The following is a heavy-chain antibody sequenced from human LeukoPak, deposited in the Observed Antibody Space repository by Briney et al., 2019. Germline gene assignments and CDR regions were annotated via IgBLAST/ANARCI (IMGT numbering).Heavy chain of an antibody. D-gene: IGHD2-15*01. Sequence: KTSETLSLTCTVSGGSISSYYWSWIRQPPGKGLEWIGYIYYSGSTKYNPSLKSRVTISVDTSKNQFSLKLSSVTAADTAVYYCARHIGYFDYWGQGTLVTVSS. V-gene: IGHV4-59*08. CDR3: ARHIGYFDY. J-gene: IGHJ4*02. CDR2: IYYSGST. CDR1: GGSISSYY.